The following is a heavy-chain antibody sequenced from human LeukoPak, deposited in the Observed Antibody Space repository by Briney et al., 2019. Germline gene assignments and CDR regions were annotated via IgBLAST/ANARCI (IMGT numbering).Heavy chain of an antibody. Sequence: AVSLRLSCAASGFTFSSYAMSWVRQAPGQGLEGVSAISGSGGSTYYADSVKGRFTISRDNSKNTLYLQMNSLRAEDTAVYYCGYQPSMDVWGKGTTVTVSS. V-gene: IGHV3-23*01. J-gene: IGHJ6*04. CDR3: GYQPSMDV. CDR2: ISGSGGST. CDR1: GFTFSSYA. D-gene: IGHD2-2*01.